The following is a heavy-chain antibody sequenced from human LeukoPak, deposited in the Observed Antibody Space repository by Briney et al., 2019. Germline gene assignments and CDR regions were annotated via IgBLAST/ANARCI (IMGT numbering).Heavy chain of an antibody. CDR3: AKAPTGYLFDY. V-gene: IGHV3-43*01. J-gene: IGHJ4*02. Sequence: PGGSLRLSCAASGFTFNDYTMHWVRQRPGKGLGWVSLVSWDGGSTSYADSVKGRFTISRDNRKNSLYLQMNRLRTEDTALYYCAKAPTGYLFDYWGQGTLVTVSS. CDR1: GFTFNDYT. D-gene: IGHD3-9*01. CDR2: VSWDGGST.